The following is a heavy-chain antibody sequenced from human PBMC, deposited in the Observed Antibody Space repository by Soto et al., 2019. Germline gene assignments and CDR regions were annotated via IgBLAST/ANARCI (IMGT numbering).Heavy chain of an antibody. V-gene: IGHV5-51*01. CDR3: ARLAYCGTDCFFDY. D-gene: IGHD2-21*02. Sequence: GESLKISCHYSGYTFTNYNIAWVRQMPGKGLEWMGIIFPPDSNAQYSPSFRGQVTSSVDRSISTAYLHWASLKASDTAMYFCARLAYCGTDCFFDYWGQGTLVTVSS. CDR2: IFPPDSNA. CDR1: GYTFTNYN. J-gene: IGHJ4*02.